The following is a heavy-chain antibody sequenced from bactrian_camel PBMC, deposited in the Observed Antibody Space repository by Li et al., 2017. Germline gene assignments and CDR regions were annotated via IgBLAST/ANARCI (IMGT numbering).Heavy chain of an antibody. CDR1: GPLYHSYT. Sequence: HVQLVESGGASVQAGGSLTLSCAASGPLYHSYTMGWFRQAPGKQREKVALIGSDRATHYSQSVKGRFTISKDSAKNTLYLQMNNLKPEDTAMYYCGTNKYCRGSACCNSDFSHWGQGTQVTVS. V-gene: IGHV3S55*01. CDR3: GTNKYCRGSACCNSDFSH. J-gene: IGHJ4*01. CDR2: IGSDRAT. D-gene: IGHD2*01.